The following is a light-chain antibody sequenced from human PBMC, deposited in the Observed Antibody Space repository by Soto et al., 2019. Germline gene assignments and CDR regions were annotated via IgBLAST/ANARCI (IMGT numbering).Light chain of an antibody. CDR1: QSVSNNY. Sequence: EIVFTQCPDPLPLSPGERATLSCRASQSVSNNYLAWYQQKPGQAPRLLIYGASNRATGIPDRFSGSGSGTDFTLTISRLEPEDFAVYYCQQYGSSGTFGQGTKVDIK. J-gene: IGKJ1*01. CDR3: QQYGSSGT. CDR2: GAS. V-gene: IGKV3-20*01.